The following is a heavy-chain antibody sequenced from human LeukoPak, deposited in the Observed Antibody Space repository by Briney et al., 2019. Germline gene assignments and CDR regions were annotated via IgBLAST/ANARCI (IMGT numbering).Heavy chain of an antibody. CDR2: IKQDGSEK. V-gene: IGHV3-7*01. CDR1: GFSISNYW. J-gene: IGHJ4*02. CDR3: ARNRASLNC. D-gene: IGHD3-16*02. Sequence: PGGSLRLSCAASGFSISNYWMSWVRQAPGKGLEWVASIKQDGSEKYFVDSVEGRFTISRDNAKNSLYLQMNSLRVEDPAVYYCARNRASLNCWGQGTLVTVSS.